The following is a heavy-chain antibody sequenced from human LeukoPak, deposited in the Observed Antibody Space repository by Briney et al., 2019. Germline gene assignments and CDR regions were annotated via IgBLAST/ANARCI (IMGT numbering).Heavy chain of an antibody. V-gene: IGHV3-33*01. J-gene: IGHJ4*02. Sequence: GGALRLSCAASVFTFSSYSMHWVRQAPGRGLEWVALIWNDGSNKYYADSVKGRFTISRDNSKNTLYLQMNSLRAEDRAVYYCARDFYSSSSGGSVYWGQGSLVTVSS. CDR1: VFTFSSYS. CDR3: ARDFYSSSSGGSVY. D-gene: IGHD6-6*01. CDR2: IWNDGSNK.